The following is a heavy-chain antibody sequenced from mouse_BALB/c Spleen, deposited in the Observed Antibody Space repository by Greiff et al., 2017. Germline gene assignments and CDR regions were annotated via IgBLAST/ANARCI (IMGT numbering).Heavy chain of an antibody. CDR1: GFSLTSYG. D-gene: IGHD4-1*02. V-gene: IGHV2-9*02. CDR2: IWAGGST. J-gene: IGHJ3*01. CDR3: ARVSPTGSAWFAY. Sequence: VMLVESGPGLVAPSQSLSITCTVSGFSLTSYGVHWVRQPPGKGLEWLGVIWAGGSTNYNSALMSRLSISKDNSKSQVFLKMNSLQTDDTAMYYCARVSPTGSAWFAYWGQGTLVTVSA.